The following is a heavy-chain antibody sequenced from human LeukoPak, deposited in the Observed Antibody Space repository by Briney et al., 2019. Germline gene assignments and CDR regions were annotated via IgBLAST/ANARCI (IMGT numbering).Heavy chain of an antibody. CDR3: ARHRPRYSSSWYSLVGYYYYGMDV. D-gene: IGHD6-13*01. CDR2: IYYSGST. CDR1: GGSISSYY. V-gene: IGHV4-59*08. J-gene: IGHJ6*02. Sequence: PSETLSLTCTVSGGSISSYYWSWIRQPPGKGLEWIGYIYYSGSTNYNPSLKSRVTIPVDTSKNQFSLKLSSVTAADTAVYYCARHRPRYSSSWYSLVGYYYYGMDVWGQGTTVTVSS.